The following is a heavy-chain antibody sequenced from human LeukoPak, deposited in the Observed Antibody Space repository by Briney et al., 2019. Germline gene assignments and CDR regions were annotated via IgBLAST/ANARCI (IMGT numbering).Heavy chain of an antibody. CDR1: GGSISSYY. V-gene: IGHV4-59*01. D-gene: IGHD3-9*01. CDR3: ARVTGYMIEDYFDY. CDR2: IYYSGST. Sequence: SETLSLTCTVSGGSISSYYWSWLRQPPGKGLEWIGYIYYSGSTNYNPSLKSRVTISVDTSKNHFSLKLRSVTAADTAVYYCARVTGYMIEDYFDYWGQGTLLTVSS. J-gene: IGHJ4*02.